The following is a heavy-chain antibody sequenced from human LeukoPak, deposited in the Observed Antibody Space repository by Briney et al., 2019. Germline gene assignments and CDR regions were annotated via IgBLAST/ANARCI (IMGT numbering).Heavy chain of an antibody. CDR3: ARSPVVVVAATRLRRWFDP. CDR2: IYYSGST. J-gene: IGHJ5*02. V-gene: IGHV4-59*01. Sequence: SETLSLTCTVSGGSISSYYWSWIRQPPGKGLEWNGYIYYSGSTNYNPSLKSRVTISIDTSKNQFSLRLSSVTAADTAVYYCARSPVVVVAATRLRRWFDPWGQGTLVTVSS. CDR1: GGSISSYY. D-gene: IGHD2-15*01.